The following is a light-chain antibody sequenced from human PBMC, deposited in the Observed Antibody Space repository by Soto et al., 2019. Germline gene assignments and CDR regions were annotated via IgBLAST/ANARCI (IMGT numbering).Light chain of an antibody. Sequence: QPVLTQPPSASGTPGQRVTISCSGSTPNIGGNIVNWYQQLPGTAPKLLIYGSDQRPSGVPDRFSGSKSGTSASLAISGLQSEDEAEYFCAAWDGSLNNYVFGTGTKVTVL. V-gene: IGLV1-44*01. CDR3: AAWDGSLNNYV. CDR2: GSD. J-gene: IGLJ1*01. CDR1: TPNIGGNI.